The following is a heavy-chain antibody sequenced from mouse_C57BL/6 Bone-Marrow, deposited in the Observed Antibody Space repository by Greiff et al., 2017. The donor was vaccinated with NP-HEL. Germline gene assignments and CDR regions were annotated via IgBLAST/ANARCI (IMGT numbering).Heavy chain of an antibody. CDR3: ARRGEYGYEAWFAY. CDR2: IYWDDDK. V-gene: IGHV8-12*01. CDR1: GFSLSTSGMG. D-gene: IGHD2-2*01. Sequence: QVTLKESGPGISQSSQTLSLTCSFSGFSLSTSGMGVSWIRQPSGKGLEWLAHIYWDDDKRYNPSLKSRLTISKDTSRNQVFLKITSVDTADTATYYCARRGEYGYEAWFAYWGQGTLVTVSA. J-gene: IGHJ3*01.